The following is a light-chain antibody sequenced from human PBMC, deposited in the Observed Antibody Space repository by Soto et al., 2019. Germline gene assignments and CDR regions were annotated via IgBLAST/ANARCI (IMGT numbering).Light chain of an antibody. CDR1: QSIISY. V-gene: IGKV1-5*03. Sequence: DVQMTQSPSSLSASVGDRVTITCRASQSIISYLNWYQQKPGKAPKLLIYKASTLKSGVPSRFSGSGSGTEFTLTISSLQPDDFVTYYCQHYNSYSEAFGQGTKVDIK. CDR2: KAS. J-gene: IGKJ1*01. CDR3: QHYNSYSEA.